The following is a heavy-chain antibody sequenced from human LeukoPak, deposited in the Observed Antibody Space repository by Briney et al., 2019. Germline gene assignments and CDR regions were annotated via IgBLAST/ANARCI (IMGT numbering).Heavy chain of an antibody. CDR3: ARDGYNFAFDY. CDR1: GFTFSSYS. Sequence: GGSLRLSCAASGFTFSSYSMQWVRQAPGKGLEWVAVISYDGSNKYYADSVKGRFTVSRDNSKNTLYLQINSLRAEDTAMFHSARDGYNFAFDYWGQGTLVTVSS. D-gene: IGHD5-24*01. CDR2: ISYDGSNK. J-gene: IGHJ4*02. V-gene: IGHV3-30-3*01.